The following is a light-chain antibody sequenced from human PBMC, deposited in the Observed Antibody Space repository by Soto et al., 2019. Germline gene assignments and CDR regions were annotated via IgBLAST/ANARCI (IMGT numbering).Light chain of an antibody. CDR2: QDS. Sequence: SYELTQPPSVSVSPGQTASIPCSGDKLGDKYACWYQQKPGQSPVLVIYQDSKRPSGIPERFSGSNSGNTATLTISGTQAMEEADYYCQAWDSSLVFGGGTKLTVL. CDR1: KLGDKY. V-gene: IGLV3-1*01. J-gene: IGLJ2*01. CDR3: QAWDSSLV.